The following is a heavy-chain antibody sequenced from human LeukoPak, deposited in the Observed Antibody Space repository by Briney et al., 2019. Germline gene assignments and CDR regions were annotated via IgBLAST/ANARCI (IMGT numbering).Heavy chain of an antibody. CDR2: IYYSGST. J-gene: IGHJ4*02. Sequence: SETLSLTCTVSGGSISSSSYYWGWIRQPPGKGLEWIGSIYYSGSTCYNPSLKSRVTISVDTSKNQFSLKLSSVTAADTAVYYCARDIVVVVAATEGFDYWGQGTLVTVSS. V-gene: IGHV4-39*07. CDR3: ARDIVVVVAATEGFDY. CDR1: GGSISSSSYY. D-gene: IGHD2-15*01.